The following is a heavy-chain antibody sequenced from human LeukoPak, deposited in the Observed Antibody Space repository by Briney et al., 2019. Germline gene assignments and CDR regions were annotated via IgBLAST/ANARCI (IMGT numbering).Heavy chain of an antibody. J-gene: IGHJ4*02. V-gene: IGHV4-39*07. CDR3: AAWVLMASMGYYFDY. Sequence: SETLSLTCIVSGGSISSSSYYWGWIRQPPGKGLEWIGSIYYSGSTYYNPSLKSRVTISVDTSKNQFSLKLSSATAADTAVYYCAAWVLMASMGYYFDYWGQGTLVTVSS. CDR1: GGSISSSSYY. D-gene: IGHD2-8*01. CDR2: IYYSGST.